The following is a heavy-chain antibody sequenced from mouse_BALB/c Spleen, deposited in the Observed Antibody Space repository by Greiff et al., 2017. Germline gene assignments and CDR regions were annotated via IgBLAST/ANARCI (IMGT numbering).Heavy chain of an antibody. CDR1: GYTFTDYA. D-gene: IGHD1-1*01. CDR3: ARGVYGSSYWFAY. Sequence: QVQLQQSGAELVRPGVSVKISCKGSGYTFTDYAMHWVKQSHAKSLEWIGVISTYYGDASYNQKFKGKATMTVDKSSSTAYMELARLTSEDSAIYYCARGVYGSSYWFAYWGQGTLVTVSA. CDR2: ISTYYGDA. V-gene: IGHV1S137*01. J-gene: IGHJ3*01.